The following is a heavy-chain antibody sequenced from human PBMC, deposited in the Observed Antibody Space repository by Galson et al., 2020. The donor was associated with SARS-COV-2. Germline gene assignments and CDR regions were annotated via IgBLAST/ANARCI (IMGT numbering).Heavy chain of an antibody. Sequence: SETLSLTCTVSGYSISSGYYWGWIRQPPGKGLEWIGSIYHSGSTYYNPSLKSRVTISVDTSKNQFSLKLSSVTAADTAVYYCARADTAMNTYYFDYWGQGTLVTVSS. D-gene: IGHD5-18*01. CDR1: GYSISSGYY. CDR2: IYHSGST. J-gene: IGHJ4*02. V-gene: IGHV4-38-2*02. CDR3: ARADTAMNTYYFDY.